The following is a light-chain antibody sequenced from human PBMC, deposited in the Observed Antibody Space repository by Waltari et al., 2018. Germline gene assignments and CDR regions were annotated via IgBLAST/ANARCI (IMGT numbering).Light chain of an antibody. J-gene: IGLJ2*01. Sequence: TQPPSVSAAPGQKVTISCSGSNSNIGNKDVSWYQQFPGTAPKLLIYDNDKRPSGIPDRFSGSKSDTSATLGITGLQTGDEADYYCGTWDSSLSDVVFGGGTKLTVL. CDR3: GTWDSSLSDVV. V-gene: IGLV1-51*01. CDR2: DND. CDR1: NSNIGNKD.